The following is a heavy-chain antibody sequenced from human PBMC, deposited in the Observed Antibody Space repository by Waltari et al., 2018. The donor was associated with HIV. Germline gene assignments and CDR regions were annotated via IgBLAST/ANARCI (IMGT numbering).Heavy chain of an antibody. J-gene: IGHJ5*02. CDR2: IYISGCT. D-gene: IGHD2-2*01. Sequence: QVQLQESGPGLVKPSQTLSLTCTVSGGSISSGSYYWSWIRQPAGKGLEWIGRIYISGCTIYNPALKGRVTISVDTPKNHFSLKLSSVTAADTAVYYCARGIPAATDWFDPWGQGTLVTVSS. V-gene: IGHV4-61*02. CDR1: GGSISSGSYY. CDR3: ARGIPAATDWFDP.